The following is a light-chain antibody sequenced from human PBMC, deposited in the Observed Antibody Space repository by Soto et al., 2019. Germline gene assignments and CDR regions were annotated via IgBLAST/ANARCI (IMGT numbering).Light chain of an antibody. V-gene: IGLV1-40*01. CDR2: GNS. CDR1: SSNIGAGYD. Sequence: QLVLTQPPSVSGAPGQRVTISCTGSSSNIGAGYDVHWYQQLPGTAPKLLIYGNSNRPSGVPDRFSGSKSGTSASLASTGLQAEDESDYYCQSYDSSLSGYVVFGGGTKLTVL. J-gene: IGLJ2*01. CDR3: QSYDSSLSGYVV.